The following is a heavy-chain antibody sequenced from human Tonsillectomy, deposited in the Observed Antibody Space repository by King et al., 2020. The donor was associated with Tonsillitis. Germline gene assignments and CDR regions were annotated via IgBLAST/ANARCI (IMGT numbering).Heavy chain of an antibody. Sequence: VQLVESGGGVVQPGRSLRLSCAASGFTFSSYGMHWVRQAPGKGLEWVAVISYDGSNKYYADSVKGRFTISRDNSKNTLYLQMNSLRAEDTAVYYCARGQYYDILTGTNYNDAFDIWGQGTMVTVSS. CDR2: ISYDGSNK. V-gene: IGHV3-33*05. D-gene: IGHD3-9*01. J-gene: IGHJ3*02. CDR1: GFTFSSYG. CDR3: ARGQYYDILTGTNYNDAFDI.